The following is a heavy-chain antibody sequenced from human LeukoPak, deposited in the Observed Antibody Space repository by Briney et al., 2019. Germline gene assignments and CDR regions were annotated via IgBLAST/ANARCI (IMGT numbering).Heavy chain of an antibody. J-gene: IGHJ6*03. V-gene: IGHV4-59*01. CDR1: GRPITNYY. Sequence: PSETLSLTCTVSGRPITNYYWTWIRQPPGKGLEWIGYIHYSGSTNYNPSLKSRVTISVDTSKNQFSLKLSSVTAADTAVYYCARASITYYYYYYMGVWGKGTTVTVSS. CDR3: ARASITYYYYYYMGV. CDR2: IHYSGST. D-gene: IGHD1-14*01.